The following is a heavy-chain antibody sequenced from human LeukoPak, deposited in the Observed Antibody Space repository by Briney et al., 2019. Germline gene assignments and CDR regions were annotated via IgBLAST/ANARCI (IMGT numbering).Heavy chain of an antibody. Sequence: ASVKVSCKASGYTFTEYYIHWVRQAPGQGLEWMGWINPNSGGTNYAQKFQGRVTMTTDTSMSTAYMELSRLTSDDTAVYYCARAGGRSWFDPWGQGTLVTVSS. CDR1: GYTFTEYY. CDR2: INPNSGGT. V-gene: IGHV1-2*02. J-gene: IGHJ5*02. CDR3: ARAGGRSWFDP.